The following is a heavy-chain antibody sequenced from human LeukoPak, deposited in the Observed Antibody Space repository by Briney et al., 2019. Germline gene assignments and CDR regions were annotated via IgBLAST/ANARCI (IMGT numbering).Heavy chain of an antibody. V-gene: IGHV1-18*01. CDR1: GYTFNTYG. Sequence: ASVKVSCKTSGYTFNTYGITWVRQAPGQGLEWMGWVSPYNGDTDYAQKIQGRVTMTTDTSTSTAYLELRSLRSDDTAVYYCARDDTIFGVVDDWFDPWGQGTLVTVSS. D-gene: IGHD3-3*01. CDR3: ARDDTIFGVVDDWFDP. J-gene: IGHJ5*02. CDR2: VSPYNGDT.